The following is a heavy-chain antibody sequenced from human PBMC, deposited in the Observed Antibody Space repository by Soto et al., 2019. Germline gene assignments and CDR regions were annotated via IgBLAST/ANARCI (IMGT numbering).Heavy chain of an antibody. D-gene: IGHD3-22*01. CDR3: NIRITMIVVAPAGGMDV. J-gene: IGHJ6*02. Sequence: QVQLVQSGAEVKKPGSSVKVSCKASGGTFSSYAISWVRQAPGQGLEWMGGIIPIFGTANYAQKFQGRVTITADESTSTAYMELSSLRSEDTAVYYCNIRITMIVVAPAGGMDVWGQGTTVTVSS. CDR2: IIPIFGTA. V-gene: IGHV1-69*01. CDR1: GGTFSSYA.